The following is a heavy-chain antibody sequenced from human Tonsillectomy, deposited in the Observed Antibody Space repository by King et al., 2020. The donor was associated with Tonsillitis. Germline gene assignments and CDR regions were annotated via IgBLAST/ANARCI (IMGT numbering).Heavy chain of an antibody. CDR3: ARIIMITFGGDLVGNWFDS. V-gene: IGHV5-10-1*03. CDR1: GYIYATYW. Sequence: VQLVESGAEVKKPGESLRISCQGSGYIYATYWIVWVRQMPGKGLEWMGRINPSDLYTDYSPSFQGHVTISADKPINTAYLQWSSLKASDTAIYYCARIIMITFGGDLVGNWFDSWGQGSLVTVSS. J-gene: IGHJ5*01. CDR2: INPSDLYT. D-gene: IGHD3-16*02.